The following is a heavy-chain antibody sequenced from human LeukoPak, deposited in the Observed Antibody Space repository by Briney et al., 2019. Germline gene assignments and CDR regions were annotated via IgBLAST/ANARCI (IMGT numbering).Heavy chain of an antibody. V-gene: IGHV4-39*01. Sequence: SETLSLTCAVSGGSISSSNWWSWVRQPPGKGLEWIGSIYYSGSTYYNPSLESRVTISVDTSKNQFSLKLSSVTAADTAVYYCATSGWYLLPGVYWGQGTLVTVSS. J-gene: IGHJ4*02. CDR1: GGSISSSNW. CDR3: ATSGWYLLPGVY. D-gene: IGHD6-19*01. CDR2: IYYSGST.